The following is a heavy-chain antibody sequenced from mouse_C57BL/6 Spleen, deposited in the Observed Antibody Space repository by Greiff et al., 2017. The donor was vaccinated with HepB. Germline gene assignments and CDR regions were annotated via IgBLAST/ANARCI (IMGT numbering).Heavy chain of an antibody. Sequence: VQLQQPGAELVMPGASVKLSCKASGYTFTSYWMHWVKQRPGQGLEWIGEIDPSDSYTNYNQKFKGKSTLTVDKSSSTAYMQLSSLTSEDSAVYYCARKGGYYLYYFDYWGQGTTLTVSS. CDR1: GYTFTSYW. V-gene: IGHV1-69*01. CDR3: ARKGGYYLYYFDY. D-gene: IGHD2-3*01. J-gene: IGHJ2*01. CDR2: IDPSDSYT.